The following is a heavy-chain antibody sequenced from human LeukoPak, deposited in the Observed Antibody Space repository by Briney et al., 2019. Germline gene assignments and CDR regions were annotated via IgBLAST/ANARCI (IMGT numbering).Heavy chain of an antibody. J-gene: IGHJ4*02. Sequence: GGSLRLSCAASRFTFADYAMQWVRQAPGKGLEWVSGVSWNSGNIGYAESVKGRFTISRDNAKNSLYLQMNSLRAEDTALYYCTKSPRWAAAPDYWGRGTLVTVSS. D-gene: IGHD6-13*01. CDR3: TKSPRWAAAPDY. CDR2: VSWNSGNI. V-gene: IGHV3-9*01. CDR1: RFTFADYA.